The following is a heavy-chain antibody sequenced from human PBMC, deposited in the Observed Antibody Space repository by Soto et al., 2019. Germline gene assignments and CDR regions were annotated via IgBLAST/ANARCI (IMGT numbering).Heavy chain of an antibody. CDR1: GFTFSSYG. J-gene: IGHJ1*01. D-gene: IGHD3-3*01. V-gene: IGHV3-33*01. CDR2: IWYDGSNK. CDR3: ARDRGITIFGVARAEYFQH. Sequence: GGSLRLSCAASGFTFSSYGMHWVRQAPGKGLEWVAVIWYDGSNKYYADSVKGRFTISRDNSKNTLYLQMNSLRAEDTAVYYCARDRGITIFGVARAEYFQHWGQGTLVTVSS.